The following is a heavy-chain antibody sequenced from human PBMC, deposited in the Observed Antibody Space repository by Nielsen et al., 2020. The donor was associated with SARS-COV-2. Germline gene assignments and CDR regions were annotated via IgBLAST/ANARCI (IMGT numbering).Heavy chain of an antibody. CDR1: GFTFSSG. Sequence: GGSLRLSCAASGFTFSSGMTWVRQAPGKGLEWVSSISAGGSLTYYADSVKGRFTISRDNPKNTLYLQMNSLRAEDTAVYYCAKDQAAFGPLWGQGTLVTVSS. J-gene: IGHJ4*02. CDR3: AKDQAAFGPL. D-gene: IGHD3-10*01. V-gene: IGHV3-23*01. CDR2: ISAGGSLT.